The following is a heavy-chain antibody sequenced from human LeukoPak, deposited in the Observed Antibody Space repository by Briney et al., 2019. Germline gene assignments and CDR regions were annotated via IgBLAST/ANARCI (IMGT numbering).Heavy chain of an antibody. J-gene: IGHJ4*02. Sequence: PGGSLRLSCVASGFTFTKCAMSWIRQAPGKGLEWVAIITATGDTAYYADSVKGRFTISRDNSRNTVYMQMDSLRAEDTAIYYCAKDDAGTRDYFDYWGQGTLVTVSS. V-gene: IGHV3-23*01. D-gene: IGHD1-7*01. CDR3: AKDDAGTRDYFDY. CDR1: GFTFTKCA. CDR2: ITATGDTA.